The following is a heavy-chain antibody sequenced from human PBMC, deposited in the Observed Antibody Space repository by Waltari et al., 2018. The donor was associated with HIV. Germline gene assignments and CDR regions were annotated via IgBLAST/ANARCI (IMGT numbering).Heavy chain of an antibody. CDR3: AKVPVLPTGREDY. CDR1: GFTFSLYF. D-gene: IGHD2-2*01. Sequence: EVQLVESGGGLVQPGVSLRRSCAASGFTFSLYFMTWVRQAPGKGLQWVAGSSGNGGSRYYTDSVKGRFTISRDNSKKTLYLQMDSLRAEDTAVYYCAKVPVLPTGREDYWGQGTLVTVSS. V-gene: IGHV3-23*04. J-gene: IGHJ4*02. CDR2: SSGNGGSR.